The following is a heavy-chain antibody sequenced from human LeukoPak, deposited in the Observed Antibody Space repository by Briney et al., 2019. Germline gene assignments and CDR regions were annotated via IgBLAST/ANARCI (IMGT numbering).Heavy chain of an antibody. Sequence: SETLSLTCIVSGGSINRSGYYWGWIRQPPGMGLEWIGSIYYSGRTYHTPSLKSRVTISVDTPKNQFSLNLTSVTAADKAVYYCAHSNTWAWYFDIWGRGTLVTVSS. CDR1: GGSINRSGYY. V-gene: IGHV4-39*01. J-gene: IGHJ2*01. CDR2: IYYSGRT. D-gene: IGHD4-11*01. CDR3: AHSNTWAWYFDI.